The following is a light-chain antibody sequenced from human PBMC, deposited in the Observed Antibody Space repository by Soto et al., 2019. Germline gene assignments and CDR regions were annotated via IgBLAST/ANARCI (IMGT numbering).Light chain of an antibody. CDR1: QDISTL. Sequence: IQLTQSPSSLSASVGDRVTISCRASQDISTLFAWYQQKPGKAPRLLISAASTLQSGVPSRFSGSGSGTDFTLTISSLQPEDFATYYCQQLSSYPITFGQGTRLEIK. CDR3: QQLSSYPIT. CDR2: AAS. J-gene: IGKJ5*01. V-gene: IGKV1-9*01.